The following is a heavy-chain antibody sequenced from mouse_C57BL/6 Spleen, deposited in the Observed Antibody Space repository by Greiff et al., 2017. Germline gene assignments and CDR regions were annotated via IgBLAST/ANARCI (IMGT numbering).Heavy chain of an antibody. D-gene: IGHD2-1*01. J-gene: IGHJ4*01. CDR2: INPNYGTT. CDR3: AISGIRGNPYAMDY. V-gene: IGHV1-39*01. CDR1: GYSFTDYN. Sequence: VQLQQSGPELVKPGASVKISCKASGYSFTDYNMNWVKQSNGKSLEWIGVINPNYGTTSYNQKFKGKATLTVDQSSSTAYMQLNSLTSEDSAVYYCAISGIRGNPYAMDYWGQGTSVTVSS.